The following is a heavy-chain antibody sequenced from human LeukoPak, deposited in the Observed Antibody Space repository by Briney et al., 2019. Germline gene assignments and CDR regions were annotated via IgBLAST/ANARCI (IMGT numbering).Heavy chain of an antibody. CDR3: ARDVRGVTMIVVVRGGYYFDY. V-gene: IGHV1-2*02. D-gene: IGHD3-22*01. CDR1: GYTFTGYY. Sequence: APVKVSCKASGYTFTGYYMHWVRQAPGQGLEWMGWINPNGGGTNYAQKFQGRVTMTRDTSISTAYMELSRLRSDDTAVYYCARDVRGVTMIVVVRGGYYFDYWGQGTLVTVSS. J-gene: IGHJ4*02. CDR2: INPNGGGT.